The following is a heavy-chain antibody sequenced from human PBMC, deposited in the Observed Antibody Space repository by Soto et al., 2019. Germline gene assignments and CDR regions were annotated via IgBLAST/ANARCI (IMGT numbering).Heavy chain of an antibody. CDR2: INPNSVNI. Sequence: ASVKVSCKASGDTFTTYDINWVRQATGHGLEWMRWINPNSVNIGYAQRFQGRVTMTRDTAIRTAYMEVSSLRSDDTAVYYCARGRASGSYYLLDYWGQGTLVTVSS. CDR1: GDTFTTYD. CDR3: ARGRASGSYYLLDY. D-gene: IGHD3-10*01. J-gene: IGHJ4*02. V-gene: IGHV1-8*01.